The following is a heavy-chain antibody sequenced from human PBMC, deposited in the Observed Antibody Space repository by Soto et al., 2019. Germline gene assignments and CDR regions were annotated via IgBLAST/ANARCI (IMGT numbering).Heavy chain of an antibody. CDR1: GGTFSSYA. CDR2: IIPIFGTA. V-gene: IGHV1-69*06. J-gene: IGHJ4*02. Sequence: GASVKFSCKASGGTFSSYAISWVRQAPGQGLEWMGGIIPIFGTANYAQKFQGRVTITADKSTSTAYMELSSLRSEDTAVYYCARSTNYYDSSYYFDYWGQGTLVTVSS. D-gene: IGHD3-22*01. CDR3: ARSTNYYDSSYYFDY.